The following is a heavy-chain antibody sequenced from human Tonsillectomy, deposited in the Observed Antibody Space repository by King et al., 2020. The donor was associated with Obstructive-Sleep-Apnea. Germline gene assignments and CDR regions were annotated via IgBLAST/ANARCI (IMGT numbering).Heavy chain of an antibody. D-gene: IGHD3-9*01. CDR1: GYSFTSYW. CDR3: ASHSRPYDILTGRDY. J-gene: IGHJ4*02. Sequence: VQLVESGAEVKKPGESLKISCKGSGYSFTSYWIGWVRQMPGKGLEWMGIIYPGDSDTRYSPSFQGQVTISADKSISTAYLQWRSLKASDTAMYYCASHSRPYDILTGRDYWGQGTLVTVSS. V-gene: IGHV5-51*01. CDR2: IYPGDSDT.